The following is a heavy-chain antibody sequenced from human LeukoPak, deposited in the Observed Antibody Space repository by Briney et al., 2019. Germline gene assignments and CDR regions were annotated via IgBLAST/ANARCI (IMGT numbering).Heavy chain of an antibody. CDR1: GGSISSSSYY. CDR2: IYYSGST. J-gene: IGHJ4*02. Sequence: TSETLSLTCTVSGGSISSSSYYWGWIRQPPGKGLEWIGSIYYSGSTYYNPSLKSRVTISVDTSKNQFSLKLSSVTAADTAVYYCARRRPTIDYWGQGTLVTVSS. V-gene: IGHV4-39*01. CDR3: ARRRPTIDY.